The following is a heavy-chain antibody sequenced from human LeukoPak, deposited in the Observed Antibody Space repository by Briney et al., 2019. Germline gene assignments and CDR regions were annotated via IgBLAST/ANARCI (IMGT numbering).Heavy chain of an antibody. CDR3: ARAPASGYSSYYFDY. J-gene: IGHJ4*02. D-gene: IGHD3-22*01. Sequence: SETLSLTCTVSGGSVSSGSYYWSWIRQPPGKGLEWIGYIYYSGSTNYNPSLKSRVTISLDTPKNQFSLRLSSVTAADTAVYYCARAPASGYSSYYFDYWGQGTLVTVSS. V-gene: IGHV4-61*01. CDR2: IYYSGST. CDR1: GGSVSSGSYY.